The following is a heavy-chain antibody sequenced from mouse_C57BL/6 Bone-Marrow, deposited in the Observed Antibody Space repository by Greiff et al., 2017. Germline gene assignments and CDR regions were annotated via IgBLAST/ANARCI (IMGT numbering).Heavy chain of an antibody. D-gene: IGHD1-1*01. J-gene: IGHJ3*01. CDR1: GFTFSNYW. Sequence: EVQRVESGGGLVQPGGSMKLSCVASGFTFSNYWMNWVRQSPEKGLAWVAQIRLKSDNYATHYAEAVQGRFTISRDDSKSSVYLQMNNLRAEDTGIYYCTEYYGSSPWFAYWGQGTLVTVSA. CDR3: TEYYGSSPWFAY. CDR2: IRLKSDNYAT. V-gene: IGHV6-3*01.